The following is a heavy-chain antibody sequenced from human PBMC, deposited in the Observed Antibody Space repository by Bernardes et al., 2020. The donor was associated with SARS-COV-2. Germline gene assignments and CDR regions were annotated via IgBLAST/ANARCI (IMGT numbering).Heavy chain of an antibody. J-gene: IGHJ3*02. V-gene: IGHV1-18*01. Sequence: VKVSCKASGYTFPMYGISWVRQAPGQGLEWMGWISAYNGNTNYAQNLQARVTMTTDTSTSTAYMELRSLRSDDTAVYYCARRTGYCSTTSCVDAFDIWGQGTMVTVSS. CDR2: ISAYNGNT. CDR3: ARRTGYCSTTSCVDAFDI. CDR1: GYTFPMYG. D-gene: IGHD2-2*01.